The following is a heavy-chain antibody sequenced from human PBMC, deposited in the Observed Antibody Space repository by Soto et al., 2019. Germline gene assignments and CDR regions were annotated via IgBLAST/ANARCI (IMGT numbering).Heavy chain of an antibody. CDR2: IHYNGNT. D-gene: IGHD2-2*03. CDR1: GGSISSYS. CDR3: AREGNLGRWIQPLDS. Sequence: SETLSLTCTVSGGSISSYSLSWIRQPPGKGLEWIGNIHYNGNTKYSPSLKSRVTMSVDTSKNHFSLKLISVTTADTAVYFCAREGNLGRWIQPLDSWGQGTLVTVSS. V-gene: IGHV4-59*01. J-gene: IGHJ4*02.